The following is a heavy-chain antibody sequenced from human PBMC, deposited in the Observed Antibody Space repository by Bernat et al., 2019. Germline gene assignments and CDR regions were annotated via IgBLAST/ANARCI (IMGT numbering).Heavy chain of an antibody. Sequence: QVQLQESGPGLVKPSETLSLTCTVSGGSISSSSYYWGWIRQPPGKGLEWIGSIYYSGSTYYNPSLKSRVTISGDTSKNQFSLKLSSVTAADTAVYYCGVVVTAIRRGYYGMDVWGQGTTVTVSS. CDR1: GGSISSSSYY. V-gene: IGHV4-39*01. D-gene: IGHD2-21*02. J-gene: IGHJ6*02. CDR3: GVVVTAIRRGYYGMDV. CDR2: IYYSGST.